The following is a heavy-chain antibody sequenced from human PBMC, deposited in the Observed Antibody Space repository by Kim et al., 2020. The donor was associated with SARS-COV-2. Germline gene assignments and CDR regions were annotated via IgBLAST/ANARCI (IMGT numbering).Heavy chain of an antibody. CDR2: IYDSGST. CDR3: ARRSGGYTIVL. CDR1: GGSISSNGYY. Sequence: SETLSLTCTVSGGSISSNGYYWSWIRQHPGKGLEWIGYIYDSGSTYYNPSLKARVTISVDTSKNQFSLELSSVTAADTAVYYCARRSGGYTIVLGGEGTL. J-gene: IGHJ1*01. V-gene: IGHV4-31*03. D-gene: IGHD2-15*01.